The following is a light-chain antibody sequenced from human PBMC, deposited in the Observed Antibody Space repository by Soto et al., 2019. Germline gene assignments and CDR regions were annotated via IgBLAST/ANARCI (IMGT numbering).Light chain of an antibody. CDR3: QQYSTYPLT. CDR1: QGINTW. J-gene: IGKJ4*01. V-gene: IGKV1D-16*01. Sequence: DIQMTQSPSSLSASVGDRVTITCRASQGINTWLAWYQQKSEKAPRSLIYSASTLEGGVPSRFSGSGSGTHFTLTITSLQPEDVATYYCQQYSTYPLTFGGGTKVEIK. CDR2: SAS.